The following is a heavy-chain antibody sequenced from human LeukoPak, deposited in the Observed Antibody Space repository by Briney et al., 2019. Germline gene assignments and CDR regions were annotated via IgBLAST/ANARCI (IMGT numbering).Heavy chain of an antibody. V-gene: IGHV3-20*04. D-gene: IGHD3-22*01. CDR1: GFTFDDYG. CDR3: ARKVPYYYDSSGYHFDY. J-gene: IGHJ4*02. CDR2: INWNGGST. Sequence: GGSLRLSCAASGFTFDDYGMSWVRQAPGKGLEWVSGINWNGGSTGYADSVKGRFTISRDNAKNSLYLQINSLRAEDTALYYCARKVPYYYDSSGYHFDYWGQGTLVTVSS.